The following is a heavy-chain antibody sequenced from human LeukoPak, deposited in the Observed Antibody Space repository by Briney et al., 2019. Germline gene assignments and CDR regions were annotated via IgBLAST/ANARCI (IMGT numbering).Heavy chain of an antibody. CDR2: IYYSGNT. CDR1: GGSISSYY. V-gene: IGHV4-59*08. J-gene: IGHJ2*01. CDR3: ARFSDYASWYFDL. Sequence: SETLSLTCTVSGGSISSYYWSWIRQPPGKGLEWIGYIYYSGNTNYNPSLKSRVTISVDTSKNQFSLKLSSVTAADTAVYYCARFSDYASWYFDLWGRGTLVTVSS. D-gene: IGHD5-12*01.